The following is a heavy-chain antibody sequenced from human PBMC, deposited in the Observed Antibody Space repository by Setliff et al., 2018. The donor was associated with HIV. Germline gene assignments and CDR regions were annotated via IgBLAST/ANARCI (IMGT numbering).Heavy chain of an antibody. V-gene: IGHV4-34*01. CDR3: VRHSSMTTVTFDY. D-gene: IGHD4-17*01. J-gene: IGHJ4*02. CDR1: GGSFSGHY. CDR2: IYYSGNT. Sequence: PSETLSLTCAVYGGSFSGHYWSWIRQPPGKGLEWIGSIYYSGNTYYNPSLKSQITISVDTSKNQFSLKLISVIAADAAVYYCVRHSSMTTVTFDYWGQGTLVTVSS.